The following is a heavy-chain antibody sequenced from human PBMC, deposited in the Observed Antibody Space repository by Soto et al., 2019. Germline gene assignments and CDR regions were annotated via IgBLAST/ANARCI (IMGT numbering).Heavy chain of an antibody. CDR1: GGSISSSSYY. J-gene: IGHJ4*02. CDR2: IYYSGST. D-gene: IGHD4-17*01. CDR3: ARSLDYGDPSDY. V-gene: IGHV4-39*01. Sequence: PSETLSLTCTVSGGSISSSSYYWGWIRQPPGKGLEWIGSIYYSGSTYYNPSLKSRVTISVDTSKNQFSLKLGSVTAADTAVYYCARSLDYGDPSDYWGQGTLVTVSS.